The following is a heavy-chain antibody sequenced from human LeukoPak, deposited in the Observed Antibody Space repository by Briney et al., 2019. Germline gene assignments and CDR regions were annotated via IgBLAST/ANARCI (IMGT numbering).Heavy chain of an antibody. V-gene: IGHV3-53*01. CDR2: MYSRSDT. D-gene: IGHD6-13*01. CDR1: GFTVSDNY. Sequence: GGSLRLSCVASGFTVSDNYMSWVRQAPGKGLEWVSVMYSRSDTYYANSVKGRFTFSRDISKNTLYLQMDGLRNEDTAMYYCARDAPQVPAAGVLASWGQGTLVIVSS. CDR3: ARDAPQVPAAGVLAS. J-gene: IGHJ5*02.